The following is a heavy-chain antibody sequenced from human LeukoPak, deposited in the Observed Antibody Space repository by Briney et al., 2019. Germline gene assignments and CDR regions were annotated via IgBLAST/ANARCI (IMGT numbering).Heavy chain of an antibody. J-gene: IGHJ4*02. CDR3: ARHTSGQPFDY. D-gene: IGHD6-19*01. CDR2: IRKDGGET. Sequence: GGSLRLSYAASGFPFSNYWMNWVRQAPGNALEWVAYIRKDGGETYYVDSVKGRFTISRDNAKNSLYLQMNSLRAEDTAVYYCARHTSGQPFDYWGQGTLVTVSS. V-gene: IGHV3-7*03. CDR1: GFPFSNYW.